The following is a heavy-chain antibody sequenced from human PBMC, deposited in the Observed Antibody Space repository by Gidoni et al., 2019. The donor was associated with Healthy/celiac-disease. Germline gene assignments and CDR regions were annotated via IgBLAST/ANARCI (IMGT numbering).Heavy chain of an antibody. J-gene: IGHJ6*03. V-gene: IGHV5-51*01. D-gene: IGHD1-26*01. CDR2: IYPGDSDT. CDR3: ARRGGGSSGKAEYYYYYMDV. Sequence: GKGLEWMGIIYPGDSDTRYSPSFQGQVTISADKSIRTAYLQWSSLKASDTAMYYCARRGGGSSGKAEYYYYYMDVWGKGTTVTVSS.